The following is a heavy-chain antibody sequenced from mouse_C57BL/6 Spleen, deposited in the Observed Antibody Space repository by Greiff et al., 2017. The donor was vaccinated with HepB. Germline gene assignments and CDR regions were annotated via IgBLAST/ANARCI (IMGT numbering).Heavy chain of an antibody. CDR1: GYTFTGYW. CDR3: ARGDYYGSSYGYWYFDG. D-gene: IGHD1-1*01. J-gene: IGHJ1*03. CDR2: ILPGSGST. V-gene: IGHV1-9*01. Sequence: QVQLQQSGAELMKPGASVKLSCKATGYTFTGYWIEWVKQRPGHGLEWIGEILPGSGSTNYNEKFKGKATFTADTSSNTAYMQLSSLTTEDSATYYCARGDYYGSSYGYWYFDGWGTGTTVTVSS.